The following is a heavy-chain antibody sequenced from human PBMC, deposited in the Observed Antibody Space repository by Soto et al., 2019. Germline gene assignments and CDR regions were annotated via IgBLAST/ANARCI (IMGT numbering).Heavy chain of an antibody. J-gene: IGHJ6*02. CDR3: ASVETQRYYYGMDV. V-gene: IGHV1-69*13. CDR1: GGTFSSYA. Sequence: SLKVSCKASGGTFSSYAMSWVRQAPGQGLEWMGGIIPIFGTADYAQKFQGRVTITADESTSTAYMELSSLRSEDTAVYYCASVETQRYYYGMDVWGQGTTVTVSS. CDR2: IIPIFGTA. D-gene: IGHD2-15*01.